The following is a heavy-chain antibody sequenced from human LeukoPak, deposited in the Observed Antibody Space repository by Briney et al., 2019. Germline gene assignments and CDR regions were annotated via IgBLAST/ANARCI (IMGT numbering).Heavy chain of an antibody. Sequence: PSETLSLTCTVSGGSISSSSYYWGWIRQPPGKGLEWIGSIYYSGSTYYNPSLKSRVTISVDTSKNQFSLKLSSVTAADTAVYYCARVFNFVPFGLAYCGGDCYRAFDYWGQGTLVTVSS. D-gene: IGHD2-21*02. V-gene: IGHV4-39*07. CDR3: ARVFNFVPFGLAYCGGDCYRAFDY. CDR2: IYYSGST. CDR1: GGSISSSSYY. J-gene: IGHJ4*02.